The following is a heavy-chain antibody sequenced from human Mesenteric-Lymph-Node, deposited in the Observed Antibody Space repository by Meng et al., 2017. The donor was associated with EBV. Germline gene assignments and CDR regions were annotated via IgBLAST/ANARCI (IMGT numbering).Heavy chain of an antibody. CDR1: GGSVSITSYY. CDR3: ARENPARGNWFDP. J-gene: IGHJ5*02. D-gene: IGHD3-10*01. V-gene: IGHV4-61*01. Sequence: QCQVTGPDLCNPSDTLSLPYTVSGGSVSITSYYWSWIRQPPGKRLEWIGYVYYSGSTNYNPSLKSRVTISVDTSKNQFSLNLYSVTAADTAVYYCARENPARGNWFDPWGQGALVTVSS. CDR2: VYYSGST.